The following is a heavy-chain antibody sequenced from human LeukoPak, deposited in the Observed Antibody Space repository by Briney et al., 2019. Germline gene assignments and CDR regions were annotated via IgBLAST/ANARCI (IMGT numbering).Heavy chain of an antibody. CDR2: VNPNSGGT. CDR3: ARDLSLLWFGELKGFGDY. Sequence: GASVKVSCKASGYTFTGYYMHWVRQAPGQGLEWMGWVNPNSGGTNYAQKFQGRVTMTRDTSISTAYMELSRLRSDDTAVYYCARDLSLLWFGELKGFGDYWGQGTLVTVSS. CDR1: GYTFTGYY. J-gene: IGHJ4*02. D-gene: IGHD3-10*01. V-gene: IGHV1-2*02.